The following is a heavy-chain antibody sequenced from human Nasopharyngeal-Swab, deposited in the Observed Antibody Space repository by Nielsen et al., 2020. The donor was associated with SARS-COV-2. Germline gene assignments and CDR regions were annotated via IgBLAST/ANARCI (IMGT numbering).Heavy chain of an antibody. D-gene: IGHD4-23*01. V-gene: IGHV1-69*04. J-gene: IGHJ3*02. CDR2: IIPILGIA. CDR3: ARGDTWVTVVTRRAFDI. CDR1: GGTFSSYA. Sequence: SVKVSCKASGGTFSSYAISWVRQAPGQGLEWMGRIIPILGIANYAQKFQGRVTITADKSTSTAYMELSSLRSEDTAVYYCARGDTWVTVVTRRAFDIWGQGTMATVSS.